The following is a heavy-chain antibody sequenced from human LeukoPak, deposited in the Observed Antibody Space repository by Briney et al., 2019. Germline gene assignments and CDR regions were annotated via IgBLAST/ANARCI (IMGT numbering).Heavy chain of an antibody. CDR1: GYTFTGYY. D-gene: IGHD5-12*01. Sequence: ASVKVSCKASGYTFTGYYIHWVRQAPGQGLEWMGWINPNSGDTNYAQKFQGRVTMTRDTSINTAYMELSRLRSDDTAVYYCARGIVATISGFDDWGQGTLVTVSS. CDR3: ARGIVATISGFDD. J-gene: IGHJ4*02. CDR2: INPNSGDT. V-gene: IGHV1-2*02.